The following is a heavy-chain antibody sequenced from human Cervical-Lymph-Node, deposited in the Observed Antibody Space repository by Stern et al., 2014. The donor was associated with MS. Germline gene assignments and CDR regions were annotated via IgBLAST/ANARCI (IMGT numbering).Heavy chain of an antibody. Sequence: EVQLVQSGAEVKKPGESLKISCKGSGYTFSNSWIGWVRQMPGRGLEWMGIIYPGDSDTRYSPSFQGQITLSADKSISTAYLQWNSLKASDTAIFYCARGSAGAGAFFDYWGQGTLVTVSS. CDR3: ARGSAGAGAFFDY. J-gene: IGHJ4*02. V-gene: IGHV5-51*01. CDR1: GYTFSNSW. D-gene: IGHD2-8*02. CDR2: IYPGDSDT.